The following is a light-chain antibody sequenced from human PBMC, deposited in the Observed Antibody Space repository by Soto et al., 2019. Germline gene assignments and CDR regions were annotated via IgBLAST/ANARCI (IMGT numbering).Light chain of an antibody. V-gene: IGKV3-20*01. CDR2: GAS. CDR1: KIVGRN. Sequence: EIVLTQSPGTLALSPGEGATLSCRPSKIVGRNLAWYQQKPGQAPRLLIYGASSRATGIPDSFSGSGSGTDFTLTISRLEPEDFAVYYCQQYGGSPQTFGQGTKVEIK. CDR3: QQYGGSPQT. J-gene: IGKJ1*01.